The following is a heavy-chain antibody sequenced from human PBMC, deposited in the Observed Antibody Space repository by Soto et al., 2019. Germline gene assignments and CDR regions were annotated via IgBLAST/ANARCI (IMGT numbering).Heavy chain of an antibody. CDR2: VSSSGGST. CDR3: AKFYGGNSAHTYTIDP. J-gene: IGHJ5*02. Sequence: EVQLLESGGGLVQPGGSLRLSCAASGFTFSSYAMSWVRQAPGKGLEWVSTVSSSGGSTHYADSVKGRFTISRDNSKNTLYLHMNSLRAEDTAVYYCAKFYGGNSAHTYTIDPWGQVTLVTVSS. V-gene: IGHV3-23*01. CDR1: GFTFSSYA. D-gene: IGHD2-21*02.